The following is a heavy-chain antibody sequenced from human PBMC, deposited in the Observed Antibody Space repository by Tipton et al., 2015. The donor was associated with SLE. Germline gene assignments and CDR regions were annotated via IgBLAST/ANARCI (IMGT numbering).Heavy chain of an antibody. Sequence: SLRLSCAASGFTFSSYSMNWVRQAPGKGLEWVSSISSSSSYIYYADSVKGRFTISRDNAKNSLYLQMNSLRAEDTAVYYCARSPVDYWNGYSAWGQGTLVAVSS. CDR3: ARSPVDYWNGYSA. V-gene: IGHV3-21*03. CDR2: ISSSSSYI. CDR1: GFTFSSYS. D-gene: IGHD3-3*01. J-gene: IGHJ4*02.